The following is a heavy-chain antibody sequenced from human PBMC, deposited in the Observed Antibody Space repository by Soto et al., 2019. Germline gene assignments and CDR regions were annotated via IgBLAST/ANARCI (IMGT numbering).Heavy chain of an antibody. CDR2: INPSGGST. J-gene: IGHJ4*02. CDR3: ARDRIVGATFDY. Sequence: ASVKVSCKASRYTFTSYYMHWVRQAPGQGLEWMGIINPSGGSTSYAQKFQGRVTMTRDTSTSTVYMELSSLRSEDTAVYYCARDRIVGATFDYWGQGTLVTVSS. V-gene: IGHV1-46*03. CDR1: RYTFTSYY. D-gene: IGHD1-26*01.